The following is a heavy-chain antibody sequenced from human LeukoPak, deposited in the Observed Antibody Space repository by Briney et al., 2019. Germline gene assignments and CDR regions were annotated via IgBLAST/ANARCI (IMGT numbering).Heavy chain of an antibody. CDR3: ARGAPDFDL. J-gene: IGHJ2*01. CDR1: GGSISSGSYY. V-gene: IGHV4-61*02. CDR2: IYTSGST. Sequence: SQTLSLTCTVSGGSISSGSYYWSWIRQRAGKGLEWIGRIYTSGSTNYNPSLKSRVTISVDTSKNQFSLKLSSVTAADTAVYYCARGAPDFDLWGRGTLVTVSS. D-gene: IGHD3-16*01.